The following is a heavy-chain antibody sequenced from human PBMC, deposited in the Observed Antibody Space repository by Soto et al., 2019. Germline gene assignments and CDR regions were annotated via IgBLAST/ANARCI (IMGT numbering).Heavy chain of an antibody. Sequence: SETLSLTCTVSGGSISSYYWSWIRQPPGKGLEWIGYIYYSGSTNYNPSLKSRVTISVDTSKNQFSLKLSSVTAADTAVYYCARDQEEYYGWGKYDYHYGMDVWGQGTTVTVSS. CDR2: IYYSGST. D-gene: IGHD3-10*01. CDR1: GGSISSYY. CDR3: ARDQEEYYGWGKYDYHYGMDV. V-gene: IGHV4-59*01. J-gene: IGHJ6*02.